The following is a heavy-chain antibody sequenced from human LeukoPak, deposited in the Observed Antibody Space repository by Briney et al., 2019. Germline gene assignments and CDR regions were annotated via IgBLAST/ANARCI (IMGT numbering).Heavy chain of an antibody. Sequence: SETLSLTCAVYGGSFSGYYWSWIRQPPGKGLEWIGEINHSGSTNYNPSLKSRVTISVDTSKNQFSLKLSSVTAADTAVYYCARASGSYYTVDDAFDIWGQGTMVTVSS. D-gene: IGHD1-26*01. CDR3: ARASGSYYTVDDAFDI. J-gene: IGHJ3*02. V-gene: IGHV4-34*01. CDR2: INHSGST. CDR1: GGSFSGYY.